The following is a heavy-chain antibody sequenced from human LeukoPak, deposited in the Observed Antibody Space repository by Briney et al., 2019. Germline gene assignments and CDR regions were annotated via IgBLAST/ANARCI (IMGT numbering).Heavy chain of an antibody. CDR3: ARVGHIVAAGTYDW. D-gene: IGHD6-13*01. J-gene: IGHJ4*02. CDR2: ISYSGSP. CDR1: GASISSYY. Sequence: SETLSLTCTVSGASISSYYWSWIRQPPGKGLEWIGYISYSGSPTYNPSLKSRVTISADTSKNQFSLSLRSVTAADTAVYYCARVGHIVAAGTYDWWGQGTLVTVSS. V-gene: IGHV4-59*08.